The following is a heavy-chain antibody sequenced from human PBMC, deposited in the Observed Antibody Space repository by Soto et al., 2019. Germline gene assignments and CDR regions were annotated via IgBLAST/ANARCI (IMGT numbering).Heavy chain of an antibody. Sequence: GGSLRLSCAASGFTFSSYAMHWVRQAPGKGLEWVAVISYDGSNKYYADSVKGRFTISRDNSKNTLYLQMNSLRAEDTAVYYCARIGYYYDSTFDPWGQGTLVTVSS. CDR2: ISYDGSNK. D-gene: IGHD3-22*01. V-gene: IGHV3-30-3*01. CDR3: ARIGYYYDSTFDP. J-gene: IGHJ5*02. CDR1: GFTFSSYA.